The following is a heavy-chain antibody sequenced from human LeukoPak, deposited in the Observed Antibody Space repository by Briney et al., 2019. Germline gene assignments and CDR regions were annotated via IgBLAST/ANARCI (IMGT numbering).Heavy chain of an antibody. CDR2: IYTSGST. Sequence: SETLSLTCTVSGYSISSGYYWGWIRQPPGKGLEWIGRIYTSGSTNYNPSLKSRVTMSVDTSKNQFSLKLSSVTAADTAVYYCARVLAYSSGWAYAFDIWGQGTMVTVSS. CDR1: GYSISSGYY. CDR3: ARVLAYSSGWAYAFDI. V-gene: IGHV4-38-2*02. J-gene: IGHJ3*02. D-gene: IGHD6-19*01.